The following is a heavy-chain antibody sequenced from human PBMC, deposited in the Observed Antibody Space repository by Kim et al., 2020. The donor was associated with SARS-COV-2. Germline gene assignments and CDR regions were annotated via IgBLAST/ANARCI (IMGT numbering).Heavy chain of an antibody. CDR2: IYPGDSDT. D-gene: IGHD3-10*02. CDR3: VRSQGYNFRVPDY. CDR1: GYSFTTYW. V-gene: IGHV5-51*01. J-gene: IGHJ4*02. Sequence: GESLKISCKGSGYSFTTYWIGWVRQMPGKGLEWMGVIYPGDSDTRYSPSFQGQVTISADKSISTAYLQWTSLKASDTAIYYCVRSQGYNFRVPDYWGQGTLVTVSS.